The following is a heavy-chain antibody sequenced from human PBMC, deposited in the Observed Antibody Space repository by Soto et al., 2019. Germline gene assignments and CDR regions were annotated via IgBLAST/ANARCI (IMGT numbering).Heavy chain of an antibody. V-gene: IGHV4-30-4*01. Sequence: QVQLQESGPGLVKPSQTLSLTCTVPGGSISSDDYYWSWIRQPPGKGLEWIGYIYYSVSAYYTPSLQSRVSISIDTSKTKFSLKLTSVTATDTAVYFCARGAALNTYYNYYGMDVWGQVTTVTVSS. CDR1: GGSISSDDYY. J-gene: IGHJ6*02. CDR2: IYYSVSA. D-gene: IGHD6-25*01. CDR3: ARGAALNTYYNYYGMDV.